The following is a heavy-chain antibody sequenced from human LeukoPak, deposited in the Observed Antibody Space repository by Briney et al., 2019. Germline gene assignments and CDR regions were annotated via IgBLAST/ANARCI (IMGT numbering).Heavy chain of an antibody. CDR2: IYSSGTT. CDR1: GGSIRSDLYY. CDR3: AGGAHGSGSYANWFDP. V-gene: IGHV4-61*02. Sequence: SQTLSLTFTFSGGSIRSDLYYGSWIRQPAGKGLEWIGRIYSSGTTNYNPSLKSRVTISIERSKNQVSLMLNSVTAADTAVYYCAGGAHGSGSYANWFDPWGQGTLVIVSS. D-gene: IGHD3-10*01. J-gene: IGHJ5*02.